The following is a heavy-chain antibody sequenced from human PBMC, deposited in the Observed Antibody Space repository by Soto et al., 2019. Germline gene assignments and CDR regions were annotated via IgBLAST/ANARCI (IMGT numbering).Heavy chain of an antibody. Sequence: ASVKFSCKASGYTFTSYYMHWVRQAPGQGLEWMGWINPNSGGTNYAQKFQGWVTMTRDTSISTAYMELSRLRSDDTAVYYCARGGLGYCSSTSCYTRNYYYYGMDVWGQGTTVTAP. D-gene: IGHD2-2*02. J-gene: IGHJ6*02. CDR3: ARGGLGYCSSTSCYTRNYYYYGMDV. CDR1: GYTFTSYY. V-gene: IGHV1-2*04. CDR2: INPNSGGT.